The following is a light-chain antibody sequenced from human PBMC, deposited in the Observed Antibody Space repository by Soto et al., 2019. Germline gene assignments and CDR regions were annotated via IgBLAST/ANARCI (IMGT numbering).Light chain of an antibody. CDR3: QQYGSSPLT. CDR1: QSVSSTS. V-gene: IGKV3-20*01. J-gene: IGKJ1*01. Sequence: EIVLTQSPGTLSLSPGERATLSCRASQSVSSTSLAWYQQRPGQAPRLLIFGASSRATGIPDKFSGSGSGTDFTLTISRLEPEDFAVYYCQQYGSSPLTF. CDR2: GAS.